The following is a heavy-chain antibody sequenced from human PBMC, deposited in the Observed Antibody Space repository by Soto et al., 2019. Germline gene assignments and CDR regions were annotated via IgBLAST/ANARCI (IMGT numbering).Heavy chain of an antibody. D-gene: IGHD2-15*01. CDR2: INPNSGGT. CDR3: ARDLAKGGGSAGFDY. V-gene: IGHV1-2*02. CDR1: GYTFTGYY. Sequence: ASVKFSCKASGYTFTGYYIHWVRQAPGQGLEWMGWINPNSGGTKYPQKFQGRVTMTRDTSIRTVYMSLTALKSDDTAVYFCARDLAKGGGSAGFDYWGQGTLVTVSS. J-gene: IGHJ4*02.